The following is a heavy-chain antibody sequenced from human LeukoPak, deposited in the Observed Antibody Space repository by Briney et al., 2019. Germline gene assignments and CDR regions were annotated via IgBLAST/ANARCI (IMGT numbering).Heavy chain of an antibody. CDR1: GFFFSSYW. CDR2: VNTDGTST. D-gene: IGHD6-13*01. J-gene: IGHJ4*02. Sequence: GGSLRLSCSASGFFFSSYWMHWVRQAPGKGLVWVSRVNTDGTSTSYADSVKGRFTISRDNAKNTVYLQMNSLRAEDTAVYYCARDITAAGGYWGQGTLVTVSS. V-gene: IGHV3-74*01. CDR3: ARDITAAGGY.